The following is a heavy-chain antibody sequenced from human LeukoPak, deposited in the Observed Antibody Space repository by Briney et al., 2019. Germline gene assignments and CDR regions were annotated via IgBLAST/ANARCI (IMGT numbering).Heavy chain of an antibody. V-gene: IGHV4-34*01. J-gene: IGHJ5*02. CDR1: GGSFSGYY. CDR2: INHSGST. D-gene: IGHD3-16*02. CDR3: AGRLYGFDP. Sequence: KTSETLSLTCTVYGGSFSGYYWSWIRQPPGKGLEWIGEINHSGSTSYNPSLKSRVTISVDTSKNQFSLKLSSVTAADTAVYYCAGRLYGFDPWGQGNLVTVSS.